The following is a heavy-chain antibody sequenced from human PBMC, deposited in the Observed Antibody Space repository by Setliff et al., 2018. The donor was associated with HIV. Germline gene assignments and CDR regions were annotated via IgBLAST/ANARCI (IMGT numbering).Heavy chain of an antibody. CDR2: ISASGGST. D-gene: IGHD3-16*01. CDR1: GYTFTSYG. CDR3: ARGDYGDY. Sequence: ASVKVSCKASGYTFTSYGISWVRQAPGQGLEWMGWISASGGSTSYAQKFQGRVTMTRDTSTSTVYMELSSLRSEDTAVYYCARGDYGDYWGQGTLVTVS. V-gene: IGHV1-18*01. J-gene: IGHJ4*02.